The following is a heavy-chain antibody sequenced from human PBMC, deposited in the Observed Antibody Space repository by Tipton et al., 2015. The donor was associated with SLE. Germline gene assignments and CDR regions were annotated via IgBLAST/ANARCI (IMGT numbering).Heavy chain of an antibody. CDR2: IKSKTDGGTT. V-gene: IGHV3-15*01. Sequence: SLRLSCAASGFTFSSYGMHWVRQAPGKGLEWVGRIKSKTDGGTTDYAAPVKGRFTISRDDSKNTLYLQMNSLKTEDTAVYYCTTGRYYYDSSGFLIWGQGTMVTVSS. J-gene: IGHJ3*02. D-gene: IGHD3-22*01. CDR1: GFTFSSYG. CDR3: TTGRYYYDSSGFLI.